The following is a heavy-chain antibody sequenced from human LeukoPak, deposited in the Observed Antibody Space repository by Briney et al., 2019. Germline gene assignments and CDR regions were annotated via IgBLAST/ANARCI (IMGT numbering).Heavy chain of an antibody. J-gene: IGHJ6*02. V-gene: IGHV1-18*01. Sequence: ASVKVSCKASGYTFTSYGISWVRQAPGQGLEWMGWISAYNGDTNYAQKLQGRVTMTTDTSTSTAYMELRSLRSDDTAVYYCARTMKGQYSSSWTWGSHPIYGMDVWGQGTTVTVSS. D-gene: IGHD6-13*01. CDR1: GYTFTSYG. CDR2: ISAYNGDT. CDR3: ARTMKGQYSSSWTWGSHPIYGMDV.